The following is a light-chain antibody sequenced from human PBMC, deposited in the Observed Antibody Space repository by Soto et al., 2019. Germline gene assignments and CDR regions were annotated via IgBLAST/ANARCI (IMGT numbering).Light chain of an antibody. CDR3: QSYDRSLSVVV. CDR1: GSNIGAGYD. V-gene: IGLV1-40*01. Sequence: QSVLTQPPSVSGAPGQRVTISCTGSGSNIGAGYDVHWYQQFPGTAPKLLIYGNTNRPSGVPDRFSGSKSGTSASLAITGLQAEDEADYYCQSYDRSLSVVVFGGGTKVTVL. J-gene: IGLJ2*01. CDR2: GNT.